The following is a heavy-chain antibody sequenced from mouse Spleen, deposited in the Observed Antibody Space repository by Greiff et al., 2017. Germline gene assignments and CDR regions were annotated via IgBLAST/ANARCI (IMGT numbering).Heavy chain of an antibody. CDR3: ARWDYEDAMDY. Sequence: VKLVESGPQLVRPGASVKISCKASGYSFTSYWMHWVKQRPGQGLEWIGMIDPSDSETRLNQKFKDKATLTVDKSSSTAYMQLSSPTSEDSAVYYCARWDYEDAMDYWGQGTSVTVS. CDR2: IDPSDSET. V-gene: IGHV1S126*01. D-gene: IGHD2-4*01. CDR1: GYSFTSYW. J-gene: IGHJ4*01.